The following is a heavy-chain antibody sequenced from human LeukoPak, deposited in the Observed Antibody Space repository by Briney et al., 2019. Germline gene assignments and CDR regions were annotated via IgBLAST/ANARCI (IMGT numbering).Heavy chain of an antibody. CDR1: GGSISSGGYS. CDR3: ARVGPTEMGRGGYWTDYYYYYMDV. V-gene: IGHV4-30-4*07. Sequence: SQTLSLTCAVSGGSISSGGYSWSWIRQPPGKGLEWIGYIYYSGSTYYNPSLKSRVTISVDTSKNQFSLKLSSVTAADTAVYYCARVGPTEMGRGGYWTDYYYYYMDVWGKGTTVTISS. CDR2: IYYSGST. D-gene: IGHD3-10*01. J-gene: IGHJ6*03.